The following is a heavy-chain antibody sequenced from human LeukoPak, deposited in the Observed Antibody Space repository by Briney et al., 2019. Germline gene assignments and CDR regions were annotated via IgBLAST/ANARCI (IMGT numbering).Heavy chain of an antibody. Sequence: GESLKISCKGSGYSFTSYWISWVRQMPGKGLEWMGIIYPGDSDTRYSPSFQGQVTISADKSISTAYLQWSSLKASDTAMYYCASVEGDDYGDYTPDYWGQGTLVTVSS. CDR3: ASVEGDDYGDYTPDY. CDR1: GYSFTSYW. J-gene: IGHJ4*02. CDR2: IYPGDSDT. V-gene: IGHV5-51*01. D-gene: IGHD4-17*01.